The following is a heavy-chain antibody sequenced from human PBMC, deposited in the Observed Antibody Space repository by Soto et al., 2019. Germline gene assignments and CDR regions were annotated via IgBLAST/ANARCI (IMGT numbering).Heavy chain of an antibody. V-gene: IGHV3-21*01. J-gene: IGHJ6*03. CDR2: ISRGSRFL. Sequence: ESGGGLVKPGESLRLSCAASGFNFEVYSMNWVRQTPVKGLEWVSSISRGSRFLHYADSIKGRFTISRDDAESSLHLQIDSLRAEDTAVYFCARDFFGSGPDYYLDVWGTGTTVTVS. CDR3: ARDFFGSGPDYYLDV. CDR1: GFNFEVYS. D-gene: IGHD3-10*01.